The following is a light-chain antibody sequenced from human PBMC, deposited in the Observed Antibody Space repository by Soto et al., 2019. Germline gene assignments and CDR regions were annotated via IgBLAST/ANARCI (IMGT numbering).Light chain of an antibody. J-gene: IGKJ4*01. CDR1: QSVSATH. V-gene: IGKV3-20*01. Sequence: IVLTQSPGTLSLSPGERATLSCRASQSVSATHLAWYQQKPGQAPRLLLYGASTRPTGIPDRFSGSGSGTDFTLTISRVEPEDVALFYCQHYGSSPLTFGGGTKVDIK. CDR2: GAS. CDR3: QHYGSSPLT.